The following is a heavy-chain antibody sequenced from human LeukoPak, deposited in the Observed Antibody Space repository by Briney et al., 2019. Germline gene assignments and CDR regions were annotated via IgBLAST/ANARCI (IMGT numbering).Heavy chain of an antibody. CDR1: GFTFSSYG. D-gene: IGHD1-7*01. CDR3: ARDANYYFDY. CDR2: IWYDGSNK. Sequence: PGGSLRLSCAASGFTFSSYGMHWVRQAPGKGLEWVALIWYDGSNKYYADSVKGRFTISRDNSKNTLYLQMNSLRAEDTAVYYCARDANYYFDYWGQGTLVTVS. J-gene: IGHJ4*02. V-gene: IGHV3-33*01.